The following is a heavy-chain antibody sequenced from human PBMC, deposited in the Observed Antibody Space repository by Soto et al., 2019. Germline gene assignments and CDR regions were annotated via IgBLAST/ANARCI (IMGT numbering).Heavy chain of an antibody. Sequence: ASVKVSCKASGYTFTSYDINWVRQATGQGLEWMGWMNPNRGNTGYAQKFQGRVTMTRNTSISTAYMELSSLRCEDTAVYYCASGSYGSSWYNGPIIDYWGQGTLVTVSS. J-gene: IGHJ4*02. D-gene: IGHD6-13*01. V-gene: IGHV1-8*01. CDR2: MNPNRGNT. CDR1: GYTFTSYD. CDR3: ASGSYGSSWYNGPIIDY.